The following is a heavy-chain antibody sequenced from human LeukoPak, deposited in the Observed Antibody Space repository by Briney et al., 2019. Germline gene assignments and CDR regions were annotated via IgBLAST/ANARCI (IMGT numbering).Heavy chain of an antibody. CDR2: IYHSGST. V-gene: IGHV4-38-2*02. Sequence: SETLSLTCAVSGYSISSGYYWGWIRPPPGKVLEWIARIYHSGSTFYNPSLKSRITISVDTSKNQFSLKLTSVTAADTAVYYCAREQHLATWGQGTLVTVSS. J-gene: IGHJ4*02. CDR3: AREQHLAT. D-gene: IGHD6-13*01. CDR1: GYSISSGYY.